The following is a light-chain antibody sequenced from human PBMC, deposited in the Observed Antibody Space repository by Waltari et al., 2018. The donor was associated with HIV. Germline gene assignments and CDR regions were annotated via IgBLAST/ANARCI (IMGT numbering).Light chain of an antibody. CDR3: QQYNNWPPIT. J-gene: IGKJ5*01. CDR1: QSIRSN. CDR2: DAC. V-gene: IGKV3-15*01. Sequence: EILMTQSPATLSVSPGERATLSCRHRQSIRSNLAWYQQNPGQAPRLLLYDACTRATGIPARFSGSVSGTEFTHTITSLQSEDFAVYYCQQYNNWPPITFGQGTRLEIK.